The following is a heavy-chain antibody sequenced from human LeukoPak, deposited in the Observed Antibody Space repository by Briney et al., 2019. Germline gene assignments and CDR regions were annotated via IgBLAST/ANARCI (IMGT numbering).Heavy chain of an antibody. CDR1: GFTLTTFG. CDR3: AKGSGSSYSDYMGY. V-gene: IGHV3-7*03. CDR2: ITHDGSKK. Sequence: GGSLRLSCAASGFTLTTFGMPWFRQAPGKGLEWVATITHDGSKKYYADSVKGRFTFSRDNVKNSLYLQMNSLRAEDTALYYCAKGSGSSYSDYMGYWGQGTLVTVSS. J-gene: IGHJ4*02. D-gene: IGHD4-11*01.